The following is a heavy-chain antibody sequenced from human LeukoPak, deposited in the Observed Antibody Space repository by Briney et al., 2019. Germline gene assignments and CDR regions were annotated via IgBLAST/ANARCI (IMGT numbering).Heavy chain of an antibody. Sequence: SETLSLTCTVSGGSISSYYWSWIRRPPGKGLEWIGYIYNSGSTNYNPSLKSRVTISVDTSKNQFFLKLSSVTAADTAFYYCARHVVARGTAMVKAWFDPWGQGTLVTVSS. J-gene: IGHJ5*02. CDR3: ARHVVARGTAMVKAWFDP. CDR2: IYNSGST. CDR1: GGSISSYY. V-gene: IGHV4-59*08. D-gene: IGHD5-18*01.